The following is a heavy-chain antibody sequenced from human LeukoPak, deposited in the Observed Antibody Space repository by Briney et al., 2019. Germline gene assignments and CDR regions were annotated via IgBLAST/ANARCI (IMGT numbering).Heavy chain of an antibody. Sequence: SVKVSCKASGYTFTSYYMHWVRQAPGQGLEWMGGIIPIFGTANYAQKFQGRVTITADESTSTAYMELSSLRSEDTAVYYCLVAGTRLLGYWGQGTLVTVSS. CDR2: IIPIFGTA. CDR3: LVAGTRLLGY. CDR1: GYTFTSYY. V-gene: IGHV1-69*13. D-gene: IGHD6-19*01. J-gene: IGHJ4*02.